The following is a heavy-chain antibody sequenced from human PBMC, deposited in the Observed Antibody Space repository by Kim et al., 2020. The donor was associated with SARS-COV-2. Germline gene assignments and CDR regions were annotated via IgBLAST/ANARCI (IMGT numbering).Heavy chain of an antibody. D-gene: IGHD6-13*01. CDR3: ARDTIMALGQQLVGNDY. J-gene: IGHJ4*02. V-gene: IGHV1-2*06. CDR2: INPNSGGT. CDR1: GYTFTGYY. Sequence: ASVKVSCKASGYTFTGYYMHWVRQAPGQGLEWMGRINPNSGGTNYAQKFQGRVTMTRDTSISTAYMELSRLRSDDTAVYYCARDTIMALGQQLVGNDYWGQGSLVTVSS.